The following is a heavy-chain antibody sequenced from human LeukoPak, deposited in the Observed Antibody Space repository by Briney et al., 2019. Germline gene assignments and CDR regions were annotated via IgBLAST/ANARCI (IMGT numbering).Heavy chain of an antibody. J-gene: IGHJ4*02. CDR1: GGSISGHY. CDR2: IYHSGST. CDR3: ARSERLGSGWGGEV. V-gene: IGHV4-59*08. D-gene: IGHD6-19*01. Sequence: SETLSLTCTVSGGSISGHYWSWIRQPPGQGLEWIGYIYHSGSTNYNPPLKSRVTISVDTSKNEFSLKLSSVTAADTAVYYCARSERLGSGWGGEVWGQGTLVTVSS.